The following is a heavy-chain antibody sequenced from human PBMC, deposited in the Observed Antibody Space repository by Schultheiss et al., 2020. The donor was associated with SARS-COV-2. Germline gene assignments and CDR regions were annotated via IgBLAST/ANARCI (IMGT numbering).Heavy chain of an antibody. CDR3: ATTDYSNRGDYYYYYMDV. V-gene: IGHV1-18*01. Sequence: ASVKVSCKASGYTFTSYGISWVRQAPGQGLEWMGWISAYNGNTNYAQKLQGRVTMTTDTSTSTAYMELGSLRSDDTAVYYCATTDYSNRGDYYYYYMDVWGKGTTVTVSS. D-gene: IGHD4-11*01. CDR2: ISAYNGNT. J-gene: IGHJ6*03. CDR1: GYTFTSYG.